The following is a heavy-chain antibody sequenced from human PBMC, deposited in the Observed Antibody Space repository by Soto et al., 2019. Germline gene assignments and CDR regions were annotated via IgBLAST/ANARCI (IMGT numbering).Heavy chain of an antibody. D-gene: IGHD6-19*01. CDR3: ARILFGRSVAGGYFYMDV. Sequence: SGPTLVNPTETLTLPCTVSWFSLSNGKVGVSWIRQPPGKALEWLAHIFSNDEKSYRTSLKSRLTISEDTSKSQVVLTMTNVDPVDTATYYCARILFGRSVAGGYFYMDVWGKGTTVTVSS. CDR1: WFSLSNGKVG. CDR2: IFSNDEK. V-gene: IGHV2-26*01. J-gene: IGHJ6*03.